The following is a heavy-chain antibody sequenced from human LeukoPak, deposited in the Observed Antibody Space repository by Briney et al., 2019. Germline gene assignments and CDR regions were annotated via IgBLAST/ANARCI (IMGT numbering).Heavy chain of an antibody. CDR2: ISSSSSYI. D-gene: IGHD3-22*01. V-gene: IGHV3-21*01. Sequence: GGSLRLSCAASGFTFSSYSMNWVRQAPGKGLEWVSSISSSSSYIYYADSVKGRFTISRDNAKNSLYLQMNTLRAEDTAIYYCARDPRYSYDDSGTFDSWGQGTLVIVSS. CDR3: ARDPRYSYDDSGTFDS. J-gene: IGHJ4*02. CDR1: GFTFSSYS.